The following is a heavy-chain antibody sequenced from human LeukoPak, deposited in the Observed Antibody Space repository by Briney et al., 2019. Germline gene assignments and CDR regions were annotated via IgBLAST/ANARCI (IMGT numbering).Heavy chain of an antibody. CDR2: IYTSGST. V-gene: IGHV4-61*02. CDR3: AREDGDYEVDY. Sequence: SETLSLTCTVSGGSISSGSYYWSWIRQPAGKGLEWIGRIYTSGSTNYNPSLKSRVTISVDTSKNQFSLKLSSVTAADTALCYCAREDGDYEVDYWGQGTLVTVSS. D-gene: IGHD4-17*01. J-gene: IGHJ4*02. CDR1: GGSISSGSYY.